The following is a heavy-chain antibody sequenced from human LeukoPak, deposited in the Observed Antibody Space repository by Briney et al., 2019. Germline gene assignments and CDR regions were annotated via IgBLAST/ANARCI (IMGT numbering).Heavy chain of an antibody. D-gene: IGHD3-22*01. J-gene: IGHJ4*02. V-gene: IGHV3-48*01. CDR3: ARAATTMIVALDN. Sequence: GGSLRLSCAAFGFPFSNYGMHWSRRAPGKGLEWFSYISASRSTIYHADSLKGRFTISTDNAENSLYLQLNNLRVEDTAIYYCARAATTMIVALDNWGQGTLVTVSS. CDR1: GFPFSNYG. CDR2: ISASRSTI.